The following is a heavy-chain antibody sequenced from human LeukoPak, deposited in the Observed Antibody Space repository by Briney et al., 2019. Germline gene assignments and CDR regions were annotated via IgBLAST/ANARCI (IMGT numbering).Heavy chain of an antibody. D-gene: IGHD6-19*01. Sequence: ASVKVSCKASGYTFTSYGIRWVRQAPGQGLEWMGRISAYNGNTNYAQKLQGRVTMTTDTSTSTAYMELRSLRSDDTAVYYCAREMVAGIDYYGMDVWGQGTTVTVSS. J-gene: IGHJ6*02. CDR3: AREMVAGIDYYGMDV. CDR2: ISAYNGNT. V-gene: IGHV1-18*01. CDR1: GYTFTSYG.